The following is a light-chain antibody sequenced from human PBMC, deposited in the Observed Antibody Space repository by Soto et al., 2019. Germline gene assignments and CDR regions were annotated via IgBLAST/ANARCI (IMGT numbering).Light chain of an antibody. CDR1: QNVYNK. CDR2: DAS. J-gene: IGKJ5*01. V-gene: IGKV3D-11*02. CDR3: QQRSNWPSIT. Sequence: EIVMTQCLATLSVSPGGRVTFSCRASQNVYNKLAWYQHKPGQAPRLLISDASSRAPGIPARFSGSGTGTDFTLTISSLEPEDSAVYPFQQRSNWPSITFGQGTRLEIK.